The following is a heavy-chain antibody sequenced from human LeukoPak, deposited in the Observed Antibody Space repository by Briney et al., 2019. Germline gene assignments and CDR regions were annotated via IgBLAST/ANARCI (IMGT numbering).Heavy chain of an antibody. CDR1: GFTFCDYA. Sequence: PGGSLRLSCTASGFTFCDYAMSWFRQAPGKGLEWVGFIRSKAYGGTTEYAASVKGRFTISRDDSKSIAYLQMNSLKTEDTAVYYCTSSSRYYYDSSGSHWGQGTLVTVSS. CDR3: TSSSRYYYDSSGSH. J-gene: IGHJ4*02. D-gene: IGHD3-22*01. V-gene: IGHV3-49*03. CDR2: IRSKAYGGTT.